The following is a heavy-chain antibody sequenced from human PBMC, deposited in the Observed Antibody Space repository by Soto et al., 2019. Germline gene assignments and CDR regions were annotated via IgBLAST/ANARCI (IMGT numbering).Heavy chain of an antibody. D-gene: IGHD3-3*01. CDR2: ISNDGSNK. CDR3: AKGTYYDFWSGYPQIPYYSYGMDV. V-gene: IGHV3-30*18. Sequence: PGGSLRLSCAASGFTFSNYGTHWVRQAPGKGLEWVAVISNDGSNKYYADSVKGRFTISRDNSKNTLYLQMNSLRAEDTAVYYCAKGTYYDFWSGYPQIPYYSYGMDVWGQGTTVTASS. J-gene: IGHJ6*02. CDR1: GFTFSNYG.